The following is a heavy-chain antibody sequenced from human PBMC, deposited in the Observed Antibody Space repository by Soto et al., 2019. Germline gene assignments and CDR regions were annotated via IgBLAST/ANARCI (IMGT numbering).Heavy chain of an antibody. CDR1: GYTFTSYG. J-gene: IGHJ4*02. CDR2: ISAYNGNT. CDR3: ARTSGYSGYDSNYYFDY. Sequence: ASVKVSCKASGYTFTSYGISWVRQAPGQRLEWMGWISAYNGNTNYAQKLQGRVTMTTDTSTSTAYMELRSLRSDDTAVYYCARTSGYSGYDSNYYFDYWGQGTLVTVSS. D-gene: IGHD5-12*01. V-gene: IGHV1-18*01.